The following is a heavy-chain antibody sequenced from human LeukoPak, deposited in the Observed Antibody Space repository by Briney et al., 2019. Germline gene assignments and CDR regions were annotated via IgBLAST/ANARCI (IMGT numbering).Heavy chain of an antibody. D-gene: IGHD2-21*02. CDR1: GGSISSSSYY. J-gene: IGHJ4*02. CDR2: IYYSGST. Sequence: SETLSLTCTVSGGSISSSSYYWGWIRQPPGKGLEWIGSIYYSGSTYYNPSLKSRVTISVDTSKNQFSLKLSSVTAADTAVYYCRAVVTVISFFDYWGQGTLVTVSS. V-gene: IGHV4-39*07. CDR3: RAVVTVISFFDY.